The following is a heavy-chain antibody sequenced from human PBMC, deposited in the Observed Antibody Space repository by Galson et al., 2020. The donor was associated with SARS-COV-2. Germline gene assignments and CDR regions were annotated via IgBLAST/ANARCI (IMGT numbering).Heavy chain of an antibody. Sequence: GGSLRLSCVVSGFIFSDYGMHWIRQTPDKGLEWVAVIWHDSSKEYYADSVKGRFTISRDNSKDTVYLQMNSLRVEDTALYYCAKAGGESDASGYFGGRGTLVTVSS. CDR1: GFIFSDYG. D-gene: IGHD3-22*01. J-gene: IGHJ4*02. CDR2: IWHDSSKE. CDR3: AKAGGESDASGYF. V-gene: IGHV3-33*06.